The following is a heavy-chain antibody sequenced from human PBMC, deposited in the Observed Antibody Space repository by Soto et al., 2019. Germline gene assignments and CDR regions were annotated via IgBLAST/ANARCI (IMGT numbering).Heavy chain of an antibody. CDR3: ARIAYCGGDCYPFDY. CDR2: INAGNGNT. D-gene: IGHD2-21*02. J-gene: IGHJ4*02. CDR1: GYTFTSYA. Sequence: ASVKVSCKASGYTFTSYAMHWVRQAPGQRLEWMGWINAGNGNTKYSQKFQGRVTITRDTSASTAYMELSSLRSEDTAVYYCARIAYCGGDCYPFDYWGQGTLVTVSS. V-gene: IGHV1-3*01.